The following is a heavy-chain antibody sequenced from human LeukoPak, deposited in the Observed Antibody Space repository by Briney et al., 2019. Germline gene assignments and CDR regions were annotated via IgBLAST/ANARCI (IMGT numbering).Heavy chain of an antibody. CDR1: GGSISSYY. J-gene: IGHJ6*04. V-gene: IGHV4-59*01. CDR2: IYYSGST. CDR3: ARDPGYSYGAYYYYYGMDV. Sequence: SETLSLTCTVSGGSISSYYWSWIRQPPGKGLECIGYIYYSGSTNYNPSLKSRVTISVDTSKNQFSLKLSSVTAADTAVYYCARDPGYSYGAYYYYYGMDVWGKGTTVTVSS. D-gene: IGHD5-18*01.